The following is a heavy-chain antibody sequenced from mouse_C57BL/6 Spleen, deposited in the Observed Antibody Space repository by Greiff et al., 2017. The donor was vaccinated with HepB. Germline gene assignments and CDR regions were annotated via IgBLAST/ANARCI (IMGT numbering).Heavy chain of an antibody. CDR2: IYPGDGDT. V-gene: IGHV1-82*01. Sequence: VQLQQSGPELVKPGASVKISCKASGYAFSSSWMNWVKQRPGKGLEWIGRIYPGDGDTNYNGKFKGKATRTADKSSSTAYMQLSSLTSEDSAVYFCARSTVYDEAMDYWGQGTSVTVSS. J-gene: IGHJ4*01. D-gene: IGHD2-3*01. CDR1: GYAFSSSW. CDR3: ARSTVYDEAMDY.